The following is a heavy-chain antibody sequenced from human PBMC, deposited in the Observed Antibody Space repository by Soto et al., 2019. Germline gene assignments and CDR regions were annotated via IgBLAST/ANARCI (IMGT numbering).Heavy chain of an antibody. Sequence: PGGSLRLSCAASGFNFSSYAMHWVRQAPGKGLEWVAVISYDGGKKYYADSVKSRITISVDTSKNQFSLNLNSVTASDTAIYYCVSQRTTVITQAYFDYWGPGALVTVSS. V-gene: IGHV3-30*04. CDR2: ISYDGGKK. J-gene: IGHJ4*02. CDR3: VSQRTTVITQAYFDY. D-gene: IGHD4-4*01. CDR1: GFNFSSYA.